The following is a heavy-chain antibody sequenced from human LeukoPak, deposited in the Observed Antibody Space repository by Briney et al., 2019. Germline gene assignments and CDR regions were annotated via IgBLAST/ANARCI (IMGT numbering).Heavy chain of an antibody. V-gene: IGHV4-59*08. J-gene: IGHJ4*02. D-gene: IGHD3-10*01. CDR2: IYYSGST. Sequence: SETLSLTCTVSGGSISSYYWSWIRQPPGKGLEWIGYIYYSGSTYYNPSLKSRVTISVDTSKNQFSLKLSSVTAADTAVYYCARSMVRGVISYWGQGTLVTVSS. CDR1: GGSISSYY. CDR3: ARSMVRGVISY.